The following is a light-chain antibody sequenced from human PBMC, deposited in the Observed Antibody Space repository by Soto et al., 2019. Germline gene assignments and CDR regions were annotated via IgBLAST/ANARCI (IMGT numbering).Light chain of an antibody. V-gene: IGKV1D-16*01. Sequence: DIQMTQSPSSVSASVGDRVTMTCRASQGINSWLAWYQQKPGKAPKLLIYAASNLQSGVPSRFSGSGSGTEFALTISSLQADDFATYYCQQYDGYFPAFGQGTKVDIK. CDR3: QQYDGYFPA. CDR1: QGINSW. J-gene: IGKJ1*01. CDR2: AAS.